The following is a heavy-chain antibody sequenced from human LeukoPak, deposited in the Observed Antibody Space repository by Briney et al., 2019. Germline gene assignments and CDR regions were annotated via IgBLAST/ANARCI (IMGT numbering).Heavy chain of an antibody. Sequence: SQTLSLTCTVSGGSISSGGYYWSWIRQHPGKGLEWIGYIYYSGSTYYNPSLRSRVTISVDTSKNQFSLKLSSVTAADTAVYYCARGLQALFDYWGQGTLVTVSS. J-gene: IGHJ4*02. D-gene: IGHD3-16*01. CDR1: GGSISSGGYY. CDR2: IYYSGST. CDR3: ARGLQALFDY. V-gene: IGHV4-31*03.